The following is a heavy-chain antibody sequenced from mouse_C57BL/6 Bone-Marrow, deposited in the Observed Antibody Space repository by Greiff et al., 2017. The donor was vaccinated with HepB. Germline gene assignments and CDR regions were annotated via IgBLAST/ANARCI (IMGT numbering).Heavy chain of an antibody. Sequence: EVQLQQSGPELVKPGASVKISCKASGYTFTDYYMNWVKQSHGKSLEWIGDINPNNGGTSYNQKFKGKATLTVDKSSSTAYMELRSLTSEDSAVYYCARSDYYGSSDAIRYFDVWGTGTTVTVSS. CDR1: GYTFTDYY. CDR2: INPNNGGT. D-gene: IGHD1-1*01. CDR3: ARSDYYGSSDAIRYFDV. J-gene: IGHJ1*03. V-gene: IGHV1-26*01.